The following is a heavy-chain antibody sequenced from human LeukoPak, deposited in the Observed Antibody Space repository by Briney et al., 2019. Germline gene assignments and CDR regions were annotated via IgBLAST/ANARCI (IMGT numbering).Heavy chain of an antibody. D-gene: IGHD2/OR15-2a*01. Sequence: PGGSLRLSCAASRFTFSNSVMTWVRQAPGKGLEWVSTITTSGATTYYADSVKGRFTISRDNSEDTLYLQMVSLRAEDTALYYCARLFRDAFDIWGQGTMVTVSS. J-gene: IGHJ3*02. CDR2: ITTSGATT. V-gene: IGHV3-23*01. CDR1: RFTFSNSV. CDR3: ARLFRDAFDI.